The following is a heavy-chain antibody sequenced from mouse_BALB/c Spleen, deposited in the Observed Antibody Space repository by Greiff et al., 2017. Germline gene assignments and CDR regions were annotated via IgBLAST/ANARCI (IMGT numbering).Heavy chain of an antibody. V-gene: IGHV1-4*01. J-gene: IGHJ2*01. CDR3: ERDDDDPYLDD. D-gene: IGHD2-4*01. CDR1: GYTFTSYT. Sequence: VQLQQSGAELARPGASVTMSCKASGYTFTSYTMPWVKHRPGPGLEWIGYINPSSGYTNYNQKFKDKATLTADKSSSTAYMQLSSLTSEDSAVYYSERDDDDPYLDDWGQGTTLTVSS. CDR2: INPSSGYT.